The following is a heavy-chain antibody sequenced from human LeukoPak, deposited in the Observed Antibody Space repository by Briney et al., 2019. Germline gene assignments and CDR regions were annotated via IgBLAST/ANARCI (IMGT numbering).Heavy chain of an antibody. V-gene: IGHV4-61*02. CDR1: GGSISSGGYY. J-gene: IGHJ4*02. Sequence: SQTLSLTCTVSGGSISSGGYYWNWIRQPAGGGLEWIGRIYTSGSTNYNPSLKSRVTISVDTSKNQFSLKLSSVTAADTAVYYCARLPRTGIVVVPAATDYFDYWGQGTLVTVSS. D-gene: IGHD2-2*01. CDR3: ARLPRTGIVVVPAATDYFDY. CDR2: IYTSGST.